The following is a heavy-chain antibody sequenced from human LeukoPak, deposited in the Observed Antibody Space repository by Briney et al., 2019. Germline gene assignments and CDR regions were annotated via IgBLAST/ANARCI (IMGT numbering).Heavy chain of an antibody. CDR3: AKDGGSSSTFDY. D-gene: IGHD6-6*01. V-gene: IGHV3-30*02. CDR1: GFTFSSYG. J-gene: IGHJ4*02. Sequence: GGSLRLSCAASGFTFSSYGMHWVRQAPGKGLEWVAVIWYGGSNKYYADSVKGRFTISRDNSKNTLYLQMNSLRAEDTAVYYCAKDGGSSSTFDYWGQGTLVTVSS. CDR2: IWYGGSNK.